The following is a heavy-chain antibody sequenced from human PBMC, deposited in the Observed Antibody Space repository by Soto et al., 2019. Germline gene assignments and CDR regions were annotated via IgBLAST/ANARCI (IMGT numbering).Heavy chain of an antibody. Sequence: LSLTCTVSGGSISSYYWSWIRQPPGKGLEWIGYIYYSGSTNYNPSLKSRVTISVDTSKNQFSLKLSSVTAADTAVYYCARHGGLRTNQHWGQGTLVTVSS. CDR3: ARHGGLRTNQH. V-gene: IGHV4-59*08. CDR2: IYYSGST. D-gene: IGHD2-15*01. J-gene: IGHJ4*02. CDR1: GGSISSYY.